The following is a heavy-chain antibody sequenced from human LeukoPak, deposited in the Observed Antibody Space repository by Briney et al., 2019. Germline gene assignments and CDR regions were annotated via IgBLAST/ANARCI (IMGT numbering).Heavy chain of an antibody. CDR2: ISGDGGSI. D-gene: IGHD6-13*01. CDR3: AKEDYSSSWYALDY. Sequence: PGGSLSLSCAASGFTFDDYAIYWVRQGPGKGLEWVSLISGDGGSIYYADSVKGRFTISRDNGKNSLYLQMNSLRTEATALYYCAKEDYSSSWYALDYWGQGTLVTVSS. J-gene: IGHJ4*02. CDR1: GFTFDDYA. V-gene: IGHV3-43*02.